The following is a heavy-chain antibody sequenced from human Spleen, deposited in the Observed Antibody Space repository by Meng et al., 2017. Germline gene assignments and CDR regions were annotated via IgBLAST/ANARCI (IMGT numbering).Heavy chain of an antibody. J-gene: IGHJ4*02. D-gene: IGHD4-11*01. V-gene: IGHV4-4*02. Sequence: QGELQGSGPGLVKPSGTVALNCVVSGGPISGKNWWSWVRQPPGKGLEWIGESNHSGSTNYNPSLESRATISVDTSQNNLSLKLSSVTAADSAVYYCARGPTTMAHDFDYWGQGTLVTVSS. CDR2: SNHSGST. CDR1: GGPISGKNW. CDR3: ARGPTTMAHDFDY.